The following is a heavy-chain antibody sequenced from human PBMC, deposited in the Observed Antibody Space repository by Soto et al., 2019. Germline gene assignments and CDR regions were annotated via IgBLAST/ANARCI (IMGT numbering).Heavy chain of an antibody. CDR2: IYHSGST. D-gene: IGHD4-17*01. CDR3: ARGDYGVYRSAFAY. CDR1: GASISTSHW. J-gene: IGHJ4*02. Sequence: QVQLQESGPGLVKPSGTLSLTCAVSGASISTSHWWSWVRQPPGKGLEWVGEIYHSGSTNYNPSLNLRVTISVHKSNNQFSLWLSSVTAADTAVYYCARGDYGVYRSAFAYWGQGTLVTVSS. V-gene: IGHV4-4*02.